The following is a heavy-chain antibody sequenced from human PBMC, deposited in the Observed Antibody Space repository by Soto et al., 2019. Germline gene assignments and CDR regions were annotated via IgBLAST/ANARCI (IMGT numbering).Heavy chain of an antibody. CDR3: ARGGRNVDIVATRPGGYFDY. Sequence: SETLSLTCAVYGGSFSGYYWSWIRQPPGKGLEWIGEINHSGSTNYNPSLKSRVTISVDTSKNQFSLKLSSVTAADTAVYYCARGGRNVDIVATRPGGYFDYWGQGTLVTVSS. CDR1: GGSFSGYY. D-gene: IGHD5-12*01. V-gene: IGHV4-34*01. J-gene: IGHJ4*02. CDR2: INHSGST.